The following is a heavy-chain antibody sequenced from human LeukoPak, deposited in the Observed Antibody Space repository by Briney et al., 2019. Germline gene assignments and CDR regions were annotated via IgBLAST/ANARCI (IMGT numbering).Heavy chain of an antibody. Sequence: GGSLRLSCAASGFTFSSYGMHWVRLAPGKGLEWVSTISGSGGSTYYADSVKGRFTISRDNSKNTLYLQMNSLRAEDTAVYYCAKDTCSSISCYRGFDYWGQGTLVTVSS. V-gene: IGHV3-23*01. CDR2: ISGSGGST. CDR1: GFTFSSYG. D-gene: IGHD2-2*02. CDR3: AKDTCSSISCYRGFDY. J-gene: IGHJ4*02.